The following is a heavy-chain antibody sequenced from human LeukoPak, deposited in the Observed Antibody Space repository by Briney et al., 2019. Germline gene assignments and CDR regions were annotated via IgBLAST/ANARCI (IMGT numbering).Heavy chain of an antibody. D-gene: IGHD1-14*01. Sequence: PSETLSLTCAVSGGSISTYYWSWLPQPPGKGLEWIGYIYYSGSTKYNPSLQSRVTISVDTSKNQFSLRLTSVTAADTAVYYCARNGNRYTYRSDYYYGMDVWGQGTTVTVSS. CDR3: ARNGNRYTYRSDYYYGMDV. CDR1: GGSISTYY. CDR2: IYYSGST. J-gene: IGHJ6*02. V-gene: IGHV4-59*01.